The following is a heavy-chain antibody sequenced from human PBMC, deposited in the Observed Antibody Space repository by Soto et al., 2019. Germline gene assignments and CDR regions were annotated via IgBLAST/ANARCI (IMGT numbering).Heavy chain of an antibody. CDR2: IYHSGST. V-gene: IGHV4-30-2*01. CDR1: GGSISSGGYS. CDR3: ARYCSSTSCHYFDY. Sequence: LSLTCAVSGGSISSGGYSWSWIRQPPGKGLEWIGYIYHSGSTYYNPSLKSRVTISVDRSKNQFSLKLSSVTAADTAVYYCARYCSSTSCHYFDYWGQGTLVTVSS. J-gene: IGHJ4*02. D-gene: IGHD2-2*01.